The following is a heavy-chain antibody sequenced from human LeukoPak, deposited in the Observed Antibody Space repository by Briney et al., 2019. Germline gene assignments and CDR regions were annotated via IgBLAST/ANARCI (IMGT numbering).Heavy chain of an antibody. CDR3: ARDSSSWYYFDY. D-gene: IGHD6-13*01. CDR2: IYTSGST. J-gene: IGHJ4*02. Sequence: SETLSLTCTVSDGFISSYYWSWIRQPAGKGLEWIGRIYTSGSTNYNPSLKSRVTMSVDTSKNQFSLKLSSVTAADTAVYYCARDSSSWYYFDYWGQGTLVTVSS. CDR1: DGFISSYY. V-gene: IGHV4-4*07.